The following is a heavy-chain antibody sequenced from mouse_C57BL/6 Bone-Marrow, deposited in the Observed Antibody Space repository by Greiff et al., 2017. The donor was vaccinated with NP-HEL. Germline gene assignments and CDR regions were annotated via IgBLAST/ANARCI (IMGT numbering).Heavy chain of an antibody. J-gene: IGHJ2*01. CDR2: ISNLAYSI. CDR3: ARHRGGFDY. Sequence: DVKLVESGGGLVQPGGSLKLSCAASGFTFSDYGMAWVRQAPRQGPEWVAFISNLAYSIYYADTVTGRFTISRENAKNTLYLEMSRLRSEDTAMYYCARHRGGFDYWGQGTTLTVSS. D-gene: IGHD3-1*01. V-gene: IGHV5-15*01. CDR1: GFTFSDYG.